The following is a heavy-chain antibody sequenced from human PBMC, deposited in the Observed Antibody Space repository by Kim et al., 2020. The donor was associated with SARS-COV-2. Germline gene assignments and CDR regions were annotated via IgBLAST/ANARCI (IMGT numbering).Heavy chain of an antibody. Sequence: SVKVSCKASGGTFSSYAISWVRQAPGQGLEWMGGIIPIFGTANYAQKFQGRVTITADESTSTAYMELSSLRSEDTAVYYCARPGPITMVRGVIINAFDIWGQGTMVTVSS. CDR3: ARPGPITMVRGVIINAFDI. D-gene: IGHD3-10*01. J-gene: IGHJ3*02. CDR2: IIPIFGTA. CDR1: GGTFSSYA. V-gene: IGHV1-69*13.